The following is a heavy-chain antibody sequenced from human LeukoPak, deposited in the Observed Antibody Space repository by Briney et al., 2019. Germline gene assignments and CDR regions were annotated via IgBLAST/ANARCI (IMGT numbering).Heavy chain of an antibody. Sequence: GGSLRLSCAVSGFTFNTAWMAWVRQSPEKGLEWVGRIKSETDGGTADYAAPVKGRFTISRDDSINTIYLQMNSLKTEDTGVYCCTTDGKYSSSGTYWFDPWGQGTLVTVSS. D-gene: IGHD6-13*01. J-gene: IGHJ5*02. V-gene: IGHV3-15*01. CDR3: TTDGKYSSSGTYWFDP. CDR2: IKSETDGGTA. CDR1: GFTFNTAW.